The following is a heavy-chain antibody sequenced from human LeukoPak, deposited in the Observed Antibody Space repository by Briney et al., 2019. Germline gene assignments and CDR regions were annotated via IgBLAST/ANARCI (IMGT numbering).Heavy chain of an antibody. CDR2: IRYDGSNK. V-gene: IGHV3-30*02. D-gene: IGHD2-2*01. CDR3: AREPWSIAYCSSTNCGLNS. Sequence: GGSLRLSCAASGFTFSSYGMHWVRQAPGKGLEWVAFIRYDGSNKYYADPVKGRFTISRDNSKNTLYLQMNSLRAEDTAVYYCAREPWSIAYCSSTNCGLNSWGQGTLVTVSS. CDR1: GFTFSSYG. J-gene: IGHJ4*02.